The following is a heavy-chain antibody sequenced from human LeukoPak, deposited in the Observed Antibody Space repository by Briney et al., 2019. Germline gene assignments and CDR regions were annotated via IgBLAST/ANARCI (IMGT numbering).Heavy chain of an antibody. V-gene: IGHV4-30-4*07. CDR1: GGSISRGGYS. J-gene: IGHJ4*02. CDR2: FYYSGST. D-gene: IGHD6-13*01. Sequence: PSETLSLTCAVSGGSISRGGYSWSWIRQPPGKGLEWIGYFYYSGSTYYNPSLKSRVTISLDTSKNQLSLKLSSVTAADTAVYYCARGVIAAGGNDFDYWGQGTLVTVSS. CDR3: ARGVIAAGGNDFDY.